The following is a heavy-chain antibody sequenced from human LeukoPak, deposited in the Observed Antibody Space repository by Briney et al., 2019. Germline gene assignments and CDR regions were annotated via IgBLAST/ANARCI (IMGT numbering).Heavy chain of an antibody. V-gene: IGHV3-48*03. D-gene: IGHD3-22*01. CDR3: ARDGPNYYYDSSGYYYFDY. CDR2: ISSSGSTI. J-gene: IGHJ4*02. Sequence: GGSLRLSCAASGFTFSSYEMNWVRQAPGKGLEWVSYISSSGSTIYYADSVKGRFTISRDNAKNSLYLQMNSLRAGDTAVYYCARDGPNYYYDSSGYYYFDYWGQGTLVTVSS. CDR1: GFTFSSYE.